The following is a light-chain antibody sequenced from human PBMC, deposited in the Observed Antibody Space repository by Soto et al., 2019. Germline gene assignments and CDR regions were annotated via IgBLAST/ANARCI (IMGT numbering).Light chain of an antibody. CDR1: SSDVGSYNL. Sequence: QSALTQPASVSGSPRQSITISCTGTSSDVGSYNLVSWYQQHPGKAPKLMIYEVSKRPSGVSNRFSGSKSGNTASLTISGLQAEDEADYYCCSYAGSWAGWVFGGGTKLTVL. V-gene: IGLV2-23*02. J-gene: IGLJ3*02. CDR3: CSYAGSWAGWV. CDR2: EVS.